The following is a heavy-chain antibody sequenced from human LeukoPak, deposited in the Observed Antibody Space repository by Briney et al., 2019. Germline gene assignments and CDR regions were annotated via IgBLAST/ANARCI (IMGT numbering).Heavy chain of an antibody. CDR2: IYYSGST. CDR3: AAITVIDWFDP. J-gene: IGHJ5*02. CDR1: GGSISSYY. V-gene: IGHV4-59*01. Sequence: PSETLSLTCTVSGGSISSYYWSWIRQPPGKGLEWIGYIYYSGSTNYNPSLKSRVTISVDTSKNQFSLKLSSVTAADTAVYYCAAITVIDWFDPWGQGTLVTVSS. D-gene: IGHD3-22*01.